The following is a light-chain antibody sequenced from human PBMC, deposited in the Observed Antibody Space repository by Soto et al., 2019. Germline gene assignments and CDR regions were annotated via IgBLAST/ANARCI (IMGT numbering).Light chain of an antibody. CDR1: KLGDKY. CDR2: QDT. V-gene: IGLV3-1*01. J-gene: IGLJ3*02. CDR3: QTWDNNTAV. Sequence: SYELTQPPSVSVSPGQTASITCSGDKLGDKYATWFQQRPGQSPVLVIYQDTKLPSGLPERFSGSNSGNTATLTISGTQPMDEAAYYCQTWDNNTAVFGGGTKLTVL.